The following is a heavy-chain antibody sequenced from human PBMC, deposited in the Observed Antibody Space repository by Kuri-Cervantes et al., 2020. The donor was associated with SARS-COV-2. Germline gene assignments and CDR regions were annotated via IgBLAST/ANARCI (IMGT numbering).Heavy chain of an antibody. V-gene: IGHV3-74*01. D-gene: IGHD3-3*01. J-gene: IGHJ4*02. CDR3: ARDIVTVDYDFWSGYYGPSYFDY. CDR1: GFTFSSYA. Sequence: GESLKISCAASGFTFSSYAMHWVRQAPGKGLVWVSRINSDGSSTSYADSVKGRFTISRDNAKNTLYLQMNSLRAEDTAVYYCARDIVTVDYDFWSGYYGPSYFDYWGQGTLVTVSS. CDR2: INSDGSST.